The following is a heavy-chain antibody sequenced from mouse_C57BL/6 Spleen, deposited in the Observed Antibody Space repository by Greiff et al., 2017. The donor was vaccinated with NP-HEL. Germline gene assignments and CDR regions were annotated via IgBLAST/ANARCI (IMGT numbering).Heavy chain of an antibody. CDR3: ARRDYVSYYFDY. CDR2: IYPGDGDT. J-gene: IGHJ2*01. Sequence: VQLQQSGAEPVKPGASVKISCKASGYAFSSLWMNRVKQRPGKGLEWIGQIYPGDGDTNYNGKFKGKANLTADQSSSAASMQLSSLTSEDSAVYFCARRDYVSYYFDYWGQGTTLTVSS. CDR1: GYAFSSLW. D-gene: IGHD1-1*01. V-gene: IGHV1-80*01.